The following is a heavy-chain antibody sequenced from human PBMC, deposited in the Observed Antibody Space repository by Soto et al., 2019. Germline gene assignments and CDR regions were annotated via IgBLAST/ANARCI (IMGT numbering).Heavy chain of an antibody. D-gene: IGHD1-1*01. CDR1: GFTFSDYY. CDR2: ISETGAYT. CDR3: TSAERGKTGVRV. J-gene: IGHJ4*02. V-gene: IGHV3-11*06. Sequence: VQLVESGGALVKPGGSLRLSCAASGFTFSDYYISWVRQAPGRGLEWLSYISETGAYTNYADSVRSRFTISRDNAKNSLYLQMNSLRADDTAVYYCTSAERGKTGVRVWGQGTLVTVSS.